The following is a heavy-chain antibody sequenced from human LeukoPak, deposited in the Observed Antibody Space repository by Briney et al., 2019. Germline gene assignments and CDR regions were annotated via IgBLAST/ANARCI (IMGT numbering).Heavy chain of an antibody. Sequence: ASVKVSCKASGYTFISYAMNWVRQAPGQGLEWMGWIIPNTGGTNYAQKFQDWVTMSSDTSISTAYMELSSLRSDDTAVYYCARGSPSYAQWHFDLWGRGTLVTVSS. V-gene: IGHV1-2*04. D-gene: IGHD2/OR15-2a*01. CDR3: ARGSPSYAQWHFDL. CDR1: GYTFISYA. J-gene: IGHJ2*01. CDR2: IIPNTGGT.